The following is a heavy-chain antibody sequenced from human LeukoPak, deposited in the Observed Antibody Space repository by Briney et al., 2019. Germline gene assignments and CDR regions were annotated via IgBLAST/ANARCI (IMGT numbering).Heavy chain of an antibody. V-gene: IGHV1-2*02. CDR1: GYTFTGYY. CDR3: ARDAYYYDSSGYYRV. D-gene: IGHD3-22*01. Sequence: ASVKVSCKASGYTFTGYYMHWVRQAPGQGLEWMGWTNPNSGGTNYAQKFQGRVTMTRDTFISTAYMELSRLRSDDTAVYYCARDAYYYDSSGYYRVWGQGTTVTVSS. CDR2: TNPNSGGT. J-gene: IGHJ6*02.